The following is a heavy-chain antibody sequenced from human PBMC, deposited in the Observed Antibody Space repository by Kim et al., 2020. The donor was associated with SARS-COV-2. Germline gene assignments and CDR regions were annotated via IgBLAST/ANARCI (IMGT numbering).Heavy chain of an antibody. J-gene: IGHJ4*02. D-gene: IGHD3-10*01. V-gene: IGHV7-4-1*02. CDR1: GYTFTSYA. CDR2: INTNTGNP. CDR3: ARDLTVGVRGVISTGVWY. Sequence: ASVKVSCKASGYTFTSYAMKRVRGAPGQRLKWMGWINTNTGNPTYAQGFTGRFVFSLDTSVSTAYLQISSLKAEDTAVYYCARDLTVGVRGVISTGVWYWGQGTLVTVSS.